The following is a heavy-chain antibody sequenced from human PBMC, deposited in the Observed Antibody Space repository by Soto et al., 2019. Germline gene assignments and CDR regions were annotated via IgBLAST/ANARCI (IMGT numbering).Heavy chain of an antibody. CDR2: IIPIFGAA. D-gene: IGHD3-10*01. J-gene: IGHJ3*01. CDR1: GGTFSSYA. V-gene: IGHV1-69*05. Sequence: QVQLVQSGAEVKKPGSSVRVSCKASGGTFSSYAISWVRQAPGQGLEWMGGIIPIFGAAIYAQNFRGRVTXXXXXXXXXXXXXXXSLXXXXXXXYYCAKDVGDAFDVWGQGTMVTVSS. CDR3: AKDVGDAFDV.